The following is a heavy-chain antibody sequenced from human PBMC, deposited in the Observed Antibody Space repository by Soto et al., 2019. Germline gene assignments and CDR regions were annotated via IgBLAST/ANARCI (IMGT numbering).Heavy chain of an antibody. D-gene: IGHD4-17*01. CDR1: GFTFSSYW. V-gene: IGHV3-74*01. CDR3: AKDMKWGGMTTIHYFDS. Sequence: PGGSLRLSCAASGFTFSSYWMHWVRQAPGKGLVWVSRINSDTIDYADSVKGRFTISRDNAKNSLFLQMNSLRPEDTALYYCAKDMKWGGMTTIHYFDSWGQGTQVTVSS. CDR2: INSDTI. J-gene: IGHJ4*02.